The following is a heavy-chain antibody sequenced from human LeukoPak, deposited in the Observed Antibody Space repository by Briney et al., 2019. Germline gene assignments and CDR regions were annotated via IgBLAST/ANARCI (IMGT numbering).Heavy chain of an antibody. CDR2: SSAYNGNT. J-gene: IGHJ4*02. V-gene: IGHV1-18*01. CDR1: GYTFTSYD. CDR3: TRDLGVDTTMIFFDY. D-gene: IGHD5-18*01. Sequence: GASVKVSCKASGYTFTSYDINWVRQATGQGLEWMGWSSAYNGNTNYAQKFQGRVTMTTDTSTSTAYMEVRSLRSDDTAVYYCTRDLGVDTTMIFFDYWGQGSLVTVSS.